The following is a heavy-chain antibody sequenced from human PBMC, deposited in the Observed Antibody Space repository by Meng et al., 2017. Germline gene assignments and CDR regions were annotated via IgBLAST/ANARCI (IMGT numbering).Heavy chain of an antibody. D-gene: IGHD6-19*01. J-gene: IGHJ6*02. CDR1: GGTFSSYA. CDR3: ARVLSGWHVGYYYGMNV. CDR2: IIPIFGTA. V-gene: IGHV1-69*05. Sequence: SVKVSCKASGGTFSSYAISWVRQATGQGLEWMGGIIPIFGTANYAQKFQGRVTITTDESTSTAYMELSSLRSEDTAVYYCARVLSGWHVGYYYGMNVWAREPT.